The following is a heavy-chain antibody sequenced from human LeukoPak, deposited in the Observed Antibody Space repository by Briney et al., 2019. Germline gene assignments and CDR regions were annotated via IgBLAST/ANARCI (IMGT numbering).Heavy chain of an antibody. CDR1: GFTFSSYS. D-gene: IGHD3-10*01. CDR3: ARDDSLGWFGESPFDY. CDR2: ISSSSSTI. J-gene: IGHJ4*02. V-gene: IGHV3-48*04. Sequence: GGSLRLSCAASGFTFSSYSMNWVRQAPGKGLEWVSYISSSSSTIYYADSVKGRFTISRDNAKNSLYLQMNSLRAEDTAVYYCARDDSLGWFGESPFDYWGQGTLVTVSS.